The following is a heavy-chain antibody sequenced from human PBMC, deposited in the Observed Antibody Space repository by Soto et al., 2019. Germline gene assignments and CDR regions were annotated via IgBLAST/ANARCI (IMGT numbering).Heavy chain of an antibody. Sequence: GASVKVSCKASGYTFTSYDINWVRQATGQGLEWMGWMNPNSGNTGYAQKFQGRVTMTRNTSISTAYMELSSLRSEDTAVYYCARSIRSRIAARLKGFWFDPWGQGTLVTVSS. V-gene: IGHV1-8*01. CDR2: MNPNSGNT. CDR1: GYTFTSYD. J-gene: IGHJ5*02. D-gene: IGHD6-6*01. CDR3: ARSIRSRIAARLKGFWFDP.